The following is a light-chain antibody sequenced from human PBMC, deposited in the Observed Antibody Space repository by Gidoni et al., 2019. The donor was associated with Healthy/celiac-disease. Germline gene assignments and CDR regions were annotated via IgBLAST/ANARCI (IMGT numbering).Light chain of an antibody. CDR1: SSDVGRYYL. V-gene: IGLV2-23*01. CDR2: EGR. CDR3: CSYAGSSFS. Sequence: QSALAQPASGSGSPGQSITISCTGTSSDVGRYYLVSWYQQHPGKAPKLMIYEGRKRPSGVSHRFSGSKSGNTASLTISGLQAEDEADYYCCSYAGSSFSFGGGTKLTVL. J-gene: IGLJ3*02.